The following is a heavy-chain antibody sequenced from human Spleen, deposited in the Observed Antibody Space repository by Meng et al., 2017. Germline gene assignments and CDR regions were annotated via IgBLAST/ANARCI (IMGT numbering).Heavy chain of an antibody. CDR2: INHSGST. CDR1: GGSFSGYY. CDR3: ARGFRRRYYYDSSGYLVFDY. V-gene: IGHV4-34*01. Sequence: SETLSLTCAVYGGSFSGYYWSWIRQPPGKGLEWIGEINHSGSTNYNQSLKSRVTISVDTSKNQFSLKLSSVTAADTAVYYCARGFRRRYYYDSSGYLVFDYWGQGTLVTVSS. D-gene: IGHD3-22*01. J-gene: IGHJ4*02.